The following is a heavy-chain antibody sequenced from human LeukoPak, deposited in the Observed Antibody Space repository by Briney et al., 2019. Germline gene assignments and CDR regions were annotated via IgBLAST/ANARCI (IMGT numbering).Heavy chain of an antibody. CDR2: IYYSGST. Sequence: SETLSLTCTVSGGSISSYYWSWIRQPPGKGLEWIGYIYYSGSTNYNPSLKSRVTISVDTSKNQFSLELSSVTAADTAVYYCARAQVRVSAFDIWGQGTMVTVSS. V-gene: IGHV4-59*01. J-gene: IGHJ3*02. CDR1: GGSISSYY. D-gene: IGHD3-22*01. CDR3: ARAQVRVSAFDI.